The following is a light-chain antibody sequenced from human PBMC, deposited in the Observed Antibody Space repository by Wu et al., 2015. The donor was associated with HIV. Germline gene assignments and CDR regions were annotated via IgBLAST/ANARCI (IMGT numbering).Light chain of an antibody. V-gene: IGKV1-9*01. CDR1: QDIRTY. J-gene: IGKJ2*01. CDR2: AAS. Sequence: DIQLTQSPSFLSASVGDRVTISCRASQDIRTYLAWYQEKSGKAPNLLIYAASTLQDGVPSRFSGGGSGTEFTLTINSLQPEDFATYFCRQVTKYPYTFGQGTKVEIK. CDR3: RQVTKYPYT.